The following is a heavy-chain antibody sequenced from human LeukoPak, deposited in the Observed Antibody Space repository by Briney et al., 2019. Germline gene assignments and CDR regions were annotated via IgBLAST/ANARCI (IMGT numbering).Heavy chain of an antibody. J-gene: IGHJ3*02. D-gene: IGHD2-21*01. CDR3: AKTRGVEGAFDI. V-gene: IGHV3-23*01. CDR2: ISGSGGST. Sequence: QSGGSLRLSCAASGFTFSNYAMSWVRQAPGKGLEWVSAISGSGGSTYYADSVKGRFTISRDNSKNTVYLQMNNLMTEDTAVYYCAKTRGVEGAFDIWGQGTRVTVSS. CDR1: GFTFSNYA.